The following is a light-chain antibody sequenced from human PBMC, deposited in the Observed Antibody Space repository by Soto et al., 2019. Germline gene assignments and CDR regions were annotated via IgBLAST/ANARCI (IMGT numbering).Light chain of an antibody. CDR3: QQYDTYPRT. J-gene: IGKJ1*01. CDR1: QSISNW. V-gene: IGKV1-5*03. Sequence: DIQMTQSPSTLSASVGDRVTITCRASQSISNWLAWYQQKPGKAPKLLIFKASTLESGVPSRFSGSGSGTEFTLNISSLQPDDFATYHCQQYDTYPRTFGQGTKVEI. CDR2: KAS.